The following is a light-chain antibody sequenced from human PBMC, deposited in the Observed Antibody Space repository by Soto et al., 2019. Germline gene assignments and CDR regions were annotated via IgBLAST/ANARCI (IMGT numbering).Light chain of an antibody. CDR3: GTWDSGLSAGV. V-gene: IGLV1-51*01. CDR2: DNN. J-gene: IGLJ3*02. CDR1: SSNIGNNY. Sequence: QSVLTQPPSVSAAPGQKVTISCSGSSSNIGNNYVSWYQQLPGTAPKLLIYDNNNRPSGIPDRFSGSKSGTSATLGITGLQTGDEADYYCGTWDSGLSAGVFGGGTKLTAL.